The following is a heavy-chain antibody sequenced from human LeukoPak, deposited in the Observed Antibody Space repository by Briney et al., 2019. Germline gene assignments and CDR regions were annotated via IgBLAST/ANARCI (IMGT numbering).Heavy chain of an antibody. CDR3: AKDFYSSDWYYFDY. Sequence: ETLSLTCTVSGGSISSYYWSWVRQAPGKGLEWVSGISATGVSTDYAYSVKGRFTISRDSSKNTLYLQMNSLRAEDTAIYYCAKDFYSSDWYYFDYWGQGTLVTVSS. D-gene: IGHD6-13*01. V-gene: IGHV3-23*01. CDR2: ISATGVST. CDR1: GGSISSYY. J-gene: IGHJ4*02.